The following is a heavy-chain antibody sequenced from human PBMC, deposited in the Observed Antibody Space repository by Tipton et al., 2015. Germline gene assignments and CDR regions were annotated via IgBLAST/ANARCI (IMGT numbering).Heavy chain of an antibody. J-gene: IGHJ5*02. CDR2: IYYTGST. V-gene: IGHV4-39*01. CDR3: ARGGSGGYGWFDP. D-gene: IGHD3-10*01. CDR1: GGSISSPTDY. Sequence: LRLSCTVSGGSISSPTDYWVWIRQPPGKGLEWIGSIYYTGSTNYNPSLKSRVTISVDTSRNQFSLKLSSVTAADTAVFYCARGGSGGYGWFDPWGQGALVTVSS.